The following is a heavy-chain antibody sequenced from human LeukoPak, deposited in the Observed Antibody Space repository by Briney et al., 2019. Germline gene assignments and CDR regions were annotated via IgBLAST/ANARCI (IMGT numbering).Heavy chain of an antibody. CDR2: INQDGSAK. Sequence: GGSLRLSCAASGFTFTTFWMSWVRQAPGKGLEWVANINQDGSAKRYVDSVKGRSTITRDNAKNSLDLQMNSLRVEDTAVYYCARGTGVDYWGQGTLVSVSS. V-gene: IGHV3-7*01. CDR3: ARGTGVDY. J-gene: IGHJ4*02. D-gene: IGHD3-10*01. CDR1: GFTFTTFW.